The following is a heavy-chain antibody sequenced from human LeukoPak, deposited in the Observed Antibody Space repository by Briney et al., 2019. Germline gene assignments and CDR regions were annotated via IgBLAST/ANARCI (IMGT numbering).Heavy chain of an antibody. CDR2: ISYDAESS. D-gene: IGHD4/OR15-4a*01. CDR1: GFTFSSYG. J-gene: IGHJ4*02. Sequence: QPGGSLRLSCVTSGFTFSSYGMHWVRQVPGKGLEWVAVISYDAESSYHVDSVKGRFTISRDNSKNTLYLQMNSLRAEDTAVYYCARRAGAYSHPYDYWGQGTLVTVSS. V-gene: IGHV3-30*03. CDR3: ARRAGAYSHPYDY.